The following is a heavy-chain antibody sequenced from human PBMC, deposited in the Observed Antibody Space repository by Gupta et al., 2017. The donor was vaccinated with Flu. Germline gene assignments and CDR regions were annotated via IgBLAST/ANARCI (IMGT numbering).Heavy chain of an antibody. CDR3: ARDSLVPAAYYYYGMDV. CDR1: GGTFSSYA. J-gene: IGHJ6*02. V-gene: IGHV1-69*01. D-gene: IGHD2-2*01. CDR2: IIPIFGTA. Sequence: QVQLVQSGAEVKKPGSSVKVSCKASGGTFSSYAIRWSRQAPGQGLEWMGGIIPIFGTANYAQKFQGRVTITADESTSTAYMELSSLRSEDTAVYYCARDSLVPAAYYYYGMDVWGQGTTVTVSS.